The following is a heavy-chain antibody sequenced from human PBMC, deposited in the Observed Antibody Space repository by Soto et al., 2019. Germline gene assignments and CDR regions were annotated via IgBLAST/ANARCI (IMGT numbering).Heavy chain of an antibody. V-gene: IGHV4-34*01. CDR1: GGSFSGYY. Sequence: SETLSLTCAVYGGSFSGYYWSWIRQPPGKGLEWIGEINHSGSTNYNPSLKSRVTISVDTSKNQFSLKLSSVTAADTAVYYCARRNRVYYYMDVWGKGTTVTVSS. CDR3: ARRNRVYYYMDV. CDR2: INHSGST. J-gene: IGHJ6*03. D-gene: IGHD3-10*01.